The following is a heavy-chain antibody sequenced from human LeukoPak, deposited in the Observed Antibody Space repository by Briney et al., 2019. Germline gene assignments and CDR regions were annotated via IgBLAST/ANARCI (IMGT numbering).Heavy chain of an antibody. Sequence: GGSLRLSCAASGFTFSSYWMHWVRQAPGKGLVWVSRINSDGSSTSYADSVKGRFTISRDNAKNTLYLQMNSLRAEDTAVYYCVRVGYSSSWYVDYWGQGTLVTVSS. CDR1: GFTFSSYW. V-gene: IGHV3-74*01. J-gene: IGHJ4*02. CDR3: VRVGYSSSWYVDY. D-gene: IGHD6-13*01. CDR2: INSDGSST.